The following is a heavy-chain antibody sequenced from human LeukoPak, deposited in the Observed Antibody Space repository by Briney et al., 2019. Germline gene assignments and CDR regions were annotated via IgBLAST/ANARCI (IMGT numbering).Heavy chain of an antibody. D-gene: IGHD6-6*01. V-gene: IGHV4-31*03. CDR2: IYYSGST. J-gene: IGHJ6*03. CDR3: ARGGARYYYYMDV. Sequence: SETLSLTCTVSGGSISSGGYYWSWIRQHPGKGLEWIGYIYYSGSTYYNPSLKSRVTISIDTSKNQFSLKLCSVTAADTAVYYCARGGARYYYYMDVWGKGTTVTVSS. CDR1: GGSISSGGYY.